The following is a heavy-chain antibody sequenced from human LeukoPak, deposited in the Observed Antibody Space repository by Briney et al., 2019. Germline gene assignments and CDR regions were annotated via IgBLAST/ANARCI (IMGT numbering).Heavy chain of an antibody. Sequence: GGSLTLSCAASGFTFTRNAMAWVRQAPGKGLEWVSAIDGSGGTTFYADSVKGRVTISRVQSKNTLYLQMNSLRAEDTAVYYCARDSRWILPSDWGQGTLVTVSS. CDR2: IDGSGGTT. D-gene: IGHD2-2*03. V-gene: IGHV3-23*01. J-gene: IGHJ4*02. CDR1: GFTFTRNA. CDR3: ARDSRWILPSD.